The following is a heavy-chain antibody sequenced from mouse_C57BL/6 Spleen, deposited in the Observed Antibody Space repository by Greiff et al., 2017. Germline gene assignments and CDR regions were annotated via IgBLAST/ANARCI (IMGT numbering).Heavy chain of an antibody. CDR3: AREGANWGLFDY. J-gene: IGHJ2*01. Sequence: QVQLQQSGPELVKPGASVKISCKASGYAFSSSWMNWVKQRPGKGLEWIGRIYPGDGDTNYNGKFKGKATLTADKSSSTAYRQRISLTSEDSAVYFCAREGANWGLFDYWGQGTTLTVSS. D-gene: IGHD4-1*01. CDR2: IYPGDGDT. V-gene: IGHV1-82*01. CDR1: GYAFSSSW.